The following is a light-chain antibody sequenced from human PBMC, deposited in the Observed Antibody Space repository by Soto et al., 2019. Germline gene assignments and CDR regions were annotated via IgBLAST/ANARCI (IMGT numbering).Light chain of an antibody. CDR2: DAS. CDR1: QSVSSN. Sequence: EIVLTQSPATLSLSPGERATLSCRASQSVSSNLAWYQQKSGQAPRLLIYDASNRATGIPAWFSGSGSGTDFTLTISSLEPEDLAVYYFQQRSNWPRTFGQGTKVEIK. V-gene: IGKV3-11*01. CDR3: QQRSNWPRT. J-gene: IGKJ1*01.